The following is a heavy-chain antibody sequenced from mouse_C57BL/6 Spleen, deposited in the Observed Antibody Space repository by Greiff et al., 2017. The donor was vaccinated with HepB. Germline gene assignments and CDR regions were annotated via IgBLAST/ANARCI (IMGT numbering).Heavy chain of an antibody. CDR3: ARSRGPGWYFDY. J-gene: IGHJ2*01. CDR2: IYPGDGDT. CDR1: GYAFSSYW. Sequence: QVQLQQSGAELVKPGASVKISCKASGYAFSSYWMNWVKQRPGKGLEWIGQIYPGDGDTNYNGKFKGKATLTADKSSSTAYMQLSSLTSEDSAVYFCARSRGPGWYFDYWGQGTTLTVSS. V-gene: IGHV1-80*01. D-gene: IGHD1-1*02.